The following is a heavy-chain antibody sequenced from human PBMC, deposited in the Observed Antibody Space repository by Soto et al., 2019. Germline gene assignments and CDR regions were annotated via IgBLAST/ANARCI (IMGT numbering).Heavy chain of an antibody. D-gene: IGHD3-22*01. Sequence: QVQLIQSEAEVKKPGSSVRVSCTASGGIFGSHGFSWVRQAPGQRLEWVGGFIPIFRTLTYTEKFQTRVSIAADESTKTVYLDLSSLTSEDTAVYYCVRDRRIYYSDPHDEFVASDYEVWGQGTMVSVSS. V-gene: IGHV1-69*01. CDR3: VRDRRIYYSDPHDEFVASDYEV. J-gene: IGHJ3*01. CDR2: FIPIFRTL. CDR1: GGIFGSHG.